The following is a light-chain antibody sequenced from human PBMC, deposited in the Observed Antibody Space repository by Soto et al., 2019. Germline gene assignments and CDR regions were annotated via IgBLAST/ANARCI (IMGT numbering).Light chain of an antibody. Sequence: DIHMSQSPSSLSASVGCRVTITCRAGQSISSYLNWYQQKPGKAPKLLIYPASSLQSGVPSRFSGSGSGTAFTLTITSLRPEDFATYYCQQTYSHPGTFGQGTKVDIK. CDR3: QQTYSHPGT. CDR1: QSISSY. V-gene: IGKV1-39*01. CDR2: PAS. J-gene: IGKJ1*01.